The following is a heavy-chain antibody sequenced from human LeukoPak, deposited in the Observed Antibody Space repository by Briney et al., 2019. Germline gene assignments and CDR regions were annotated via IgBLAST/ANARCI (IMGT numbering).Heavy chain of an antibody. CDR1: GDSISSSSYY. CDR3: ARYGSGSYRQFDY. D-gene: IGHD3-10*01. V-gene: IGHV4-39*07. J-gene: IGHJ4*02. CDR2: IYYSGST. Sequence: SETLSLTCTVSGDSISSSSYYWGWTRQPPGKGLEWIGSIYYSGSTYYNPSLKSRVTISVDTSKTQVSLKLTSVTAADTAVYYCARYGSGSYRQFDYWGQGTLVTVSS.